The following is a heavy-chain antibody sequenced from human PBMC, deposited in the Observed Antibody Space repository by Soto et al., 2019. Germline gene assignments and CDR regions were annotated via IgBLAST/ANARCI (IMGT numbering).Heavy chain of an antibody. CDR3: ARPSTMIVVVDAFDI. J-gene: IGHJ3*02. Sequence: LRLSCTASGFTFSSYSMNWVRQAPGKGLEWVSSISSSSSYIYYADSVKGRFTISRDNAKNSLYLQMNSLRAEDTAVYYCARPSTMIVVVDAFDIWGQGTMVT. CDR2: ISSSSSYI. CDR1: GFTFSSYS. D-gene: IGHD3-22*01. V-gene: IGHV3-21*01.